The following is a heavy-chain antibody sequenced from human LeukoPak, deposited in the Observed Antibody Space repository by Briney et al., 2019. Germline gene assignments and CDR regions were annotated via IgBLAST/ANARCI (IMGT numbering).Heavy chain of an antibody. Sequence: GGSLRLSCAAAGFIFANHAMNWVRQAPGKGLEWVSGIGGSGGSTYYADAVRGRFIISSDNSKTKMYLQMNGQRAEDTAVYYRAKGVTLLRGPHMDVWGKGTTVTVSS. CDR1: GFIFANHA. CDR2: IGGSGGST. D-gene: IGHD3-10*01. J-gene: IGHJ6*03. CDR3: AKGVTLLRGPHMDV. V-gene: IGHV3-23*01.